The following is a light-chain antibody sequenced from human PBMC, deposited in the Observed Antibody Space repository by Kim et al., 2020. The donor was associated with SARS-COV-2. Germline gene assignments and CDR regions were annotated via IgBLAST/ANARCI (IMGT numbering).Light chain of an antibody. CDR3: QSYDSSLSGWV. Sequence: QSVLTQPPSVSGAPGQRVTISCTGSSSNIGAGYYVHWYQQLPGTAPKLLIYGNSNRPSGVPDRFSGSKSGTSASLAIAGLQAEDEADYYCQSYDSSLSGWVFGRGTQLTVL. CDR2: GNS. J-gene: IGLJ3*02. CDR1: SSNIGAGYY. V-gene: IGLV1-40*01.